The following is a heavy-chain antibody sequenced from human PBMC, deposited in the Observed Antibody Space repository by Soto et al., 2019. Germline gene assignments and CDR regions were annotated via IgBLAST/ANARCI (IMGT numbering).Heavy chain of an antibody. Sequence: EVQLVESGGGLIQHGGSLRLSCAASGFSVSGSYMGWVRQAPGKGLEWVSVIYRGGGTYYVVSVKGRFTISRDNSENTLYLQMNRLRADDAAVYYCARGWGSGGLEVFDSWGQGALVSVSS. V-gene: IGHV3-53*01. CDR3: ARGWGSGGLEVFDS. D-gene: IGHD6-19*01. CDR1: GFSVSGSY. CDR2: IYRGGGT. J-gene: IGHJ4*02.